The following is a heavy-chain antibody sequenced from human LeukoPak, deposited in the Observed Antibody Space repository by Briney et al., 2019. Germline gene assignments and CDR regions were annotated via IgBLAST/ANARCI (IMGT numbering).Heavy chain of an antibody. D-gene: IGHD2-2*01. CDR3: ARDMTRQYPFDF. CDR1: GYTFTRHY. V-gene: IGHV1-46*01. J-gene: IGHJ4*02. Sequence: ASVKVSCKASGYTFTRHYMHWVRQAPGQGLEWMGVINPSGGSTTYAQKFQGRVTMTRDPSTSTVYMELSSLRSEDTAVYYCARDMTRQYPFDFWGQGTLVTVSS. CDR2: INPSGGST.